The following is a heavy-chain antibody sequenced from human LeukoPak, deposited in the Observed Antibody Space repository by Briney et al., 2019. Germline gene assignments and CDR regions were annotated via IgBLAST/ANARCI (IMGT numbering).Heavy chain of an antibody. Sequence: GGSLRLSCVASGFTFSNYVMTWVRQAPGKGLEWVSSLTSSGDITYYADSVKGRFTLSRDNSKKTLSLQMNSLRAEDTAVYYCAKGAGILSPYYMDVWGKGTTVTVSS. V-gene: IGHV3-23*01. CDR1: GFTFSNYV. J-gene: IGHJ6*03. D-gene: IGHD2-15*01. CDR3: AKGAGILSPYYMDV. CDR2: LTSSGDIT.